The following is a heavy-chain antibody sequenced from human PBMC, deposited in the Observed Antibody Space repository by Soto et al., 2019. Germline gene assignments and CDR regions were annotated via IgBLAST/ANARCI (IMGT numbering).Heavy chain of an antibody. CDR1: GFTFSSYW. D-gene: IGHD1-1*01. CDR2: IKQDGSEK. CDR3: ARERYNWNDVRFDY. Sequence: EVQLVESGGGLVQPGGSLRLSCAASGFTFSSYWMSWVRQAPGKGLEWVANIKQDGSEKYYVDSVKGRFTISRDNAKNSLYLQMNSLRAEDTAVYYCARERYNWNDVRFDYWGQGTLVTVSS. V-gene: IGHV3-7*01. J-gene: IGHJ4*02.